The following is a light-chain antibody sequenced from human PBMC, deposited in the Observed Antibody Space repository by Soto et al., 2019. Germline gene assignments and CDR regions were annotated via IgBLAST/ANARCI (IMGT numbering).Light chain of an antibody. CDR1: QSISSSY. V-gene: IGKV3-20*01. Sequence: EIVLTQSPGTLSLSPGERATLSCRASQSISSSYLAWYQQKPGQAPRLLIYGALSRATDIPDRFSGSASGTDFTLTISRLEPEDFAVYYCQQYGVSLYTFGQGTKLEIK. J-gene: IGKJ2*01. CDR2: GAL. CDR3: QQYGVSLYT.